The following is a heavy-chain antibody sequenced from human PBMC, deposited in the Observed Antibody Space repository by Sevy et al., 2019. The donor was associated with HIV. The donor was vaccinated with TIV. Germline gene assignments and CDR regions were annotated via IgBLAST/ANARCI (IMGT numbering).Heavy chain of an antibody. Sequence: GGSLRLSCAASGFTFSTYGMHWVRQAPGKGLEWVAVIWYDGGNTYYADSVKCRFTISRDNSKNMLYLQMNSLRAEDTAVYYCAREEGSSMAYYFDFWGQGTLVTVSS. CDR1: GFTFSTYG. V-gene: IGHV3-33*01. CDR2: IWYDGGNT. J-gene: IGHJ4*02. D-gene: IGHD3-10*01. CDR3: AREEGSSMAYYFDF.